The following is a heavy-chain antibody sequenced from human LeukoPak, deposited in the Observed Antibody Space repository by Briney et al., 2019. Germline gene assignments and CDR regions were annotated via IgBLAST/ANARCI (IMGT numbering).Heavy chain of an antibody. J-gene: IGHJ5*02. CDR2: INHSGST. Sequence: PSETLSLTCAVYGGSFSGYYWSWIRQPPGKGLEWIGEINHSGSTNYNPSLKSRVTISVDTSKNQFSLKLSSVTAADTAVYYCARGRRYFDPLPPKVANWFDPWGQGTLVTVSS. CDR3: ARGRRYFDPLPPKVANWFDP. D-gene: IGHD3-9*01. V-gene: IGHV4-34*01. CDR1: GGSFSGYY.